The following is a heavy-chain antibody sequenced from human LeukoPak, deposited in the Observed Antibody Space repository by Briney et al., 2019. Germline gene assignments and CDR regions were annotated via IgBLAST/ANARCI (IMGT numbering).Heavy chain of an antibody. CDR2: INPNSGGT. J-gene: IGHJ4*02. CDR1: GYTFTGYY. D-gene: IGHD3-10*01. CDR3: ARDSHYGSGSYYNIYSAYYFDY. Sequence: ASVKVSCKASGYTFTGYYKHWVRQAPGQGLEWMGWINPNSGGTNYAQKFQGRVTMTRDTSISTAYMELSRLRSDDTAVYYCARDSHYGSGSYYNIYSAYYFDYWGQGTLVTVSS. V-gene: IGHV1-2*02.